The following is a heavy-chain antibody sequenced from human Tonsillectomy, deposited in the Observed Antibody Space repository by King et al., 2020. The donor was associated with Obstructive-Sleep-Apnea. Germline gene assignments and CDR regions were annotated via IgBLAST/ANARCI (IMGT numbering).Heavy chain of an antibody. D-gene: IGHD4-23*01. CDR2: INLDGGTT. CDR3: AKDSGGDSIFDY. J-gene: IGHJ4*02. Sequence: VQLVESGGVVVQPGGSLRLSCAASGFTFDDYTMHWVRQPPGKVLEWVSLINLDGGTTYYADSVKGRFTISRDNSKNSLYLQVNSLRTEDTALYYCAKDSGGDSIFDYWGQGTLVTVSS. CDR1: GFTFDDYT. V-gene: IGHV3-43*01.